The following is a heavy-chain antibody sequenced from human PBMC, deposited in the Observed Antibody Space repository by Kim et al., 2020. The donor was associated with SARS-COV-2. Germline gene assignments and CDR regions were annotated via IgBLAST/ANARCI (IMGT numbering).Heavy chain of an antibody. V-gene: IGHV4-31*02. Sequence: YYNPTLKGRVTLSVDTSKNQFSLKLSSVTDADTAVYYCARVLVGAIRVDYWGQGTLVTVSS. J-gene: IGHJ4*02. D-gene: IGHD1-26*01. CDR3: ARVLVGAIRVDY.